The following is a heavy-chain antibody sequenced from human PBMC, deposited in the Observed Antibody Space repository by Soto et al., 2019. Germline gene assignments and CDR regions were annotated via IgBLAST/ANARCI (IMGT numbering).Heavy chain of an antibody. Sequence: QVQLVESGGGVVQPGRSPRLSCAASGFTFSSYAMHWVRQAPGKGLEWVAVISYDGSNKYYADSVKGRFTISRDNSKNTLYLQMNSLRAEDTAVYYCARGLVEMDPYYFDYWGQGTLVSVSS. CDR3: ARGLVEMDPYYFDY. J-gene: IGHJ4*02. V-gene: IGHV3-30-3*01. CDR2: ISYDGSNK. CDR1: GFTFSSYA. D-gene: IGHD2-2*01.